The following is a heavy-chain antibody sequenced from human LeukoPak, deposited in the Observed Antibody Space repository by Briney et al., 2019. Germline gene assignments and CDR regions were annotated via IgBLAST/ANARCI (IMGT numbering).Heavy chain of an antibody. CDR1: GVIFSSCA. J-gene: IGHJ3*02. V-gene: IGHV1-58*01. Sequence: SVNVSCKASGVIFSSCAVQWVRQARGQCLECIGWIAVGTGDTKYAQKFQDRVTITRDMSTSTVYMELSSVRPEDTAVYSCAADLYYYGSGSKYKGDALDIWGQGTMVSVSS. CDR2: IAVGTGDT. D-gene: IGHD3-10*01. CDR3: AADLYYYGSGSKYKGDALDI.